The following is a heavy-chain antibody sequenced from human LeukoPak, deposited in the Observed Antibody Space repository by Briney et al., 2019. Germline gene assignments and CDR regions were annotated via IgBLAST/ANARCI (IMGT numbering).Heavy chain of an antibody. CDR3: ARDQNLGYDFWSGYRVDAFDI. J-gene: IGHJ3*02. CDR1: GFSFSSYS. V-gene: IGHV3-21*01. D-gene: IGHD3-3*01. Sequence: GGSLRLSCAASGFSFSSYSMNWVRQAPGEGLEWVSSISSSSSYIYYADSAKGRFTISRDNAKNSLYLQMNRLRAEDTAVYYCARDQNLGYDFWSGYRVDAFDIWGQGTMVTVSS. CDR2: ISSSSSYI.